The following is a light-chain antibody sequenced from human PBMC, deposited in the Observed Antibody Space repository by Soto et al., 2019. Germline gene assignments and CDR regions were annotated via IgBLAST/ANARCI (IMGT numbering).Light chain of an antibody. CDR3: TSFTNRDTGV. Sequence: QSVLTQPASVSGSPGQSITISCTGTSSDVGGYNYVSWYQQHPGKAPKLIIYDVYNRPSGISNRFSGSKSGNTASLTIAGLQAEDEADYYCTSFTNRDTGVFGGGTQLTVL. CDR2: DVY. CDR1: SSDVGGYNY. J-gene: IGLJ3*02. V-gene: IGLV2-14*03.